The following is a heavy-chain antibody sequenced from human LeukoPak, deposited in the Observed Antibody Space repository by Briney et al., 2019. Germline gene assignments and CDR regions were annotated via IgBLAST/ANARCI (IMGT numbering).Heavy chain of an antibody. D-gene: IGHD3-3*01. J-gene: IGHJ4*02. CDR3: ARYFAVPDGGGFDY. CDR2: INPITGDT. CDR1: GYTFSGHD. Sequence: ASVKVSCKASGYTFSGHDMHWVRQAPGQGLEWLGWINPITGDTKYAQKSHGSVTMTRDTSISTVYMELSGLTSDDTAIYYCARYFAVPDGGGFDYWGQGPLVTVSS. V-gene: IGHV1-2*02.